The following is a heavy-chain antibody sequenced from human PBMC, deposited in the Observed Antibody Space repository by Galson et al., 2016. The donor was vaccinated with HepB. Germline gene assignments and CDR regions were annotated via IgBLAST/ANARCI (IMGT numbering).Heavy chain of an antibody. V-gene: IGHV5-51*01. Sequence: QSGAEVKKPGESLKISCKGFGNGFPTSWIDWVRQKPGKGLEWMAAIYLGDSDTRYSPSFQGQVSISADKSITTAYLQWSSLKASDPAIYYCGGRVSLSSEFDSWGQGTLVTVSS. CDR1: GNGFPTSW. J-gene: IGHJ4*02. D-gene: IGHD1-14*01. CDR3: GGRVSLSSEFDS. CDR2: IYLGDSDT.